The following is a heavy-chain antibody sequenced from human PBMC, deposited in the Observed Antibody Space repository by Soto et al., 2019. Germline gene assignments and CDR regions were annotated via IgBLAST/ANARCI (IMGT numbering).Heavy chain of an antibody. CDR1: GKTLTELA. CDR3: ATDGYYDNSGYPYY. V-gene: IGHV1-24*01. Sequence: QVQLAQSGAEVKKPGASVRVSCRVSGKTLTELAMHWVRQAPGKGLEWMGGFDPEQGEAIYSKTFQGRVTVTEDTSTDSAYLDLSDLRSEDTAVYYCATDGYYDNSGYPYYCGQGPLVIVSA. CDR2: FDPEQGEA. J-gene: IGHJ4*02. D-gene: IGHD3-22*01.